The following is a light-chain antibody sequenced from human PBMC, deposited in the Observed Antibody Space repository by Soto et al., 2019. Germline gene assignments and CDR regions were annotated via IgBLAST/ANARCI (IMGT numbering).Light chain of an antibody. CDR3: QVWDTSSDHVV. J-gene: IGLJ3*02. CDR2: YDR. Sequence: SYELTQPPSVSVAPGETASVTCGGNNIRSKSVHWYQQTPGQAPVLVIYYDRERPSGIPERFSGSNSGNTATLTISSVEAGDEADYVCQVWDTSSDHVVFGGGTKLTVL. V-gene: IGLV3-21*04. CDR1: NIRSKS.